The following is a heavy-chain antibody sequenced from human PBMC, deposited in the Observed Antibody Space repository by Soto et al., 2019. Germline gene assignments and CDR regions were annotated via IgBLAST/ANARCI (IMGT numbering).Heavy chain of an antibody. D-gene: IGHD2-21*01. V-gene: IGHV4-39*01. CDR2: IYYSGST. J-gene: IGHJ6*02. Sequence: TPGKGLELIGSIYYSGSTYYNPSLKSRVTISVDTSKNQFSLKLSSVTAADMAVYYCARHIRGNSCMEVWGQGTTVIV. CDR3: ARHIRGNSCMEV.